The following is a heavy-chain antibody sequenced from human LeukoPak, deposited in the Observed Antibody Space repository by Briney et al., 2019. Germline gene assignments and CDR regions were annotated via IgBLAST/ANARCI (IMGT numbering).Heavy chain of an antibody. Sequence: ASVKVSCKASGYTXTTHYIFWVRQAPGQGLEWMGMINPSGGGTSYSQRFQGRVTMTGDTSTSTVYMELNSLRSEDSAVYYCARRSPAYCGGDCYLDHWGQGTLVTVSS. J-gene: IGHJ4*02. CDR1: GYTXTTHY. CDR2: INPSGGGT. D-gene: IGHD2-21*02. CDR3: ARRSPAYCGGDCYLDH. V-gene: IGHV1-46*01.